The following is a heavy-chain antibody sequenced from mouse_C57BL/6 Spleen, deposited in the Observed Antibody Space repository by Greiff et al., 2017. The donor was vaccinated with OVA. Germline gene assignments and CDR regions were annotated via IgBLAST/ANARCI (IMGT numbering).Heavy chain of an antibody. D-gene: IGHD1-1*01. CDR2: IDPSDSYT. Sequence: VQLQQPGAELVRPGTSVKLSCKASGYTFTSYWMHWVKQRPGQGLEWIGVIDPSDSYTNYNQQFKGKATLTVDTSSSTAYMQLSSLTSEDSAVYYCARSEGPITTVVARGDFDYWGQGTTLTVSS. V-gene: IGHV1-59*01. CDR3: ARSEGPITTVVARGDFDY. CDR1: GYTFTSYW. J-gene: IGHJ2*01.